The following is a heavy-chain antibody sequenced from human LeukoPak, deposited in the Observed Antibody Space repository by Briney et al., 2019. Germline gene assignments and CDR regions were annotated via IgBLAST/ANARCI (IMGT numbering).Heavy chain of an antibody. J-gene: IGHJ4*02. CDR1: GGSISNYY. D-gene: IGHD3-3*01. V-gene: IGHV4-59*08. CDR3: ARQLRFFSRNFDY. CDR2: IYYSGTT. Sequence: SETLSLTCTVSGGSISNYYWSWIRQPPGKGLEWIGYIYYSGTTNYNPSLKSRVTISVDTSKNQFSLKLSSVTAADTAVYYCARQLRFFSRNFDYWGQGTLVTVSS.